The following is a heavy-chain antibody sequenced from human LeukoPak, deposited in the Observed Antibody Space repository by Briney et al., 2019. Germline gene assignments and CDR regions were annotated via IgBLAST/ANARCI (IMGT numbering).Heavy chain of an antibody. CDR3: AKDMQIAAAGSDNWFGP. Sequence: PGRSLRLSCAASGFTFDDYAMHWVRQAPGKGLEWVSGISWNSGSIGYADSVKGRFTISRDNAKNSLYLQMNSLRAEDTALYYCAKDMQIAAAGSDNWFGPWGQGTLVTVSS. D-gene: IGHD6-13*01. J-gene: IGHJ5*02. CDR2: ISWNSGSI. CDR1: GFTFDDYA. V-gene: IGHV3-9*01.